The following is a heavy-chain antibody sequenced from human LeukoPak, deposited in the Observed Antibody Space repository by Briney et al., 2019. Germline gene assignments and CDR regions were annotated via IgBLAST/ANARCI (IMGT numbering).Heavy chain of an antibody. CDR3: ALQRTVGWHEEY. D-gene: IGHD3/OR15-3a*01. J-gene: IGHJ4*02. V-gene: IGHV5-51*01. CDR2: IYPGDSDT. CDR1: GYSFTSYW. Sequence: GESLKISCKGSGYSFTSYWIAWVRQMPGKGLEWMGVIYPGDSDTRYNPSFQGQVTISADKSINTAYVQWSSLKASDTAVYYCALQRTVGWHEEYWGQGTLVTVSS.